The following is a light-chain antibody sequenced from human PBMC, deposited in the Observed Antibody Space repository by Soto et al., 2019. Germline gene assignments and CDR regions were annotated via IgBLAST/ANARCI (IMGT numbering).Light chain of an antibody. CDR2: EVD. V-gene: IGLV2-14*01. CDR3: CSFTTTSTWL. J-gene: IGLJ3*02. Sequence: QSVLTQPASVSGSPGQSITISCSETSSGIGTYNYVSWYQHHPGKVPKLIIYEVDNRPSGVSTRFSGSKSGKTASLTISGLQAEDEADYYCCSFTTTSTWLFGGGTKVTVL. CDR1: SSGIGTYNY.